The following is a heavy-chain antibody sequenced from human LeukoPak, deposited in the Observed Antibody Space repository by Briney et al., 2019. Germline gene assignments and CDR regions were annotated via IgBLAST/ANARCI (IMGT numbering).Heavy chain of an antibody. Sequence: ASVKVSCKASGYTFTGYYMHWVRQAPGQGLEWMGRINPNSGGTNYAQKFQGRVTMTRDTSISTAYMELSRLRSDDTAVYYCARATRGNYDILTGSNQHFDYWGQGTLVTVSS. CDR3: ARATRGNYDILTGSNQHFDY. CDR2: INPNSGGT. CDR1: GYTFTGYY. V-gene: IGHV1-2*06. J-gene: IGHJ4*02. D-gene: IGHD3-9*01.